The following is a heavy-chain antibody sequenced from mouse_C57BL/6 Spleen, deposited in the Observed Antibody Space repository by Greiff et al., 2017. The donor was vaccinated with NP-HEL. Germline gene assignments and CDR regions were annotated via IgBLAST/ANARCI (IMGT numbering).Heavy chain of an antibody. V-gene: IGHV14-4*01. J-gene: IGHJ2*01. CDR3: TTDGSSDY. Sequence: VQLQQSGAELVRPGASVKLSCTASGFNINDDYMHWVKQRPEQGLEWIGWIDPENGDTESASKFQGKATITADTSSNTAYLQLSSLTSEDTAVYYCTTDGSSDYWGQGTTLTVSS. CDR1: GFNINDDY. CDR2: IDPENGDT. D-gene: IGHD1-1*01.